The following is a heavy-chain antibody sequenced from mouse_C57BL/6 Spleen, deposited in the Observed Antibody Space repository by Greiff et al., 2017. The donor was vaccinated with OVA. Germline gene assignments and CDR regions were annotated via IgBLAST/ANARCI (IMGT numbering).Heavy chain of an antibody. CDR2: ISSGSSTI. Sequence: EVQLVESGGGLVKPGGSLKLSCAASGFTFSDYGMHWVRQAPEQGLEWVAYISSGSSTIYYADTVKGRFTISRDNAKNTLFLQMTSLRSEDTAMYYCARNYGRGYYAMDYWGQGTSVTVSS. V-gene: IGHV5-17*01. CDR1: GFTFSDYG. J-gene: IGHJ4*01. D-gene: IGHD1-2*01. CDR3: ARNYGRGYYAMDY.